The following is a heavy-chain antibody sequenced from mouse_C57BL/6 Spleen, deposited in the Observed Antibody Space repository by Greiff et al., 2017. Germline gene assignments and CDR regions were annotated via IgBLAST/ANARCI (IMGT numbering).Heavy chain of an antibody. D-gene: IGHD2-4*01. CDR1: GFSLTSYG. V-gene: IGHV2-2*01. Sequence: VQLVESGPGLVQPSQSLSITCTVSGFSLTSYGVHWVRQSPGKGLEWLGVIWSGGSTDYNAAFISRLSISKDNSKSQVFFKMNSLQADDTAIYYCARGDDYDWFAYWGQGTLVTVSA. CDR3: ARGDDYDWFAY. J-gene: IGHJ3*01. CDR2: IWSGGST.